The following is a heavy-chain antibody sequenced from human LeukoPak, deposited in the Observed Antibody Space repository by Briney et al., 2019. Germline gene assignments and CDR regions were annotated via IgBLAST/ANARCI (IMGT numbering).Heavy chain of an antibody. CDR1: GDSISSYY. J-gene: IGHJ6*04. V-gene: IGHV4-59*12. Sequence: PSETLSLTCTVSGDSISSYYWTWIRQPPGKGLEWIGYIYYSGSTNYNPSLKSRVTISVDTSKNQFSLKLNSVTPEDTAVYYCAKGGDYGDYGSIPSVWGKGTTVTVSS. CDR2: IYYSGST. CDR3: AKGGDYGDYGSIPSV. D-gene: IGHD4-17*01.